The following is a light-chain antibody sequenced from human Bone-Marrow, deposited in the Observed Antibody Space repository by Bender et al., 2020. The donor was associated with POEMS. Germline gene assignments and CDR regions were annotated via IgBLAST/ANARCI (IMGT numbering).Light chain of an antibody. CDR3: SSYATNHIL. V-gene: IGLV1-44*01. CDR2: INN. CDR1: SSNIGTNP. Sequence: QSVLTQPPSASGTPGQRVTISCSGSSSNIGTNPVNWYQQLPGTAPKLLIYINNQRPSGVPDRFSGSKSGNTASLTVSGLQAEDEADYYCSSYATNHILFGGGTKLTVL. J-gene: IGLJ3*02.